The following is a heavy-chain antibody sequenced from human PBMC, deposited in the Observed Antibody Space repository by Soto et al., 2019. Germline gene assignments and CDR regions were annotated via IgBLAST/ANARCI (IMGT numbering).Heavy chain of an antibody. D-gene: IGHD3-16*01. V-gene: IGHV1-18*01. CDR2: ISGYNGNT. CDR3: ARDRGGDGMDV. Sequence: QVQLVQSGAEVKKPGASVKVSCKASGYTFSSYGISWVRQAPGQGLEWMGWISGYNGNTNYAQKLQGRVPMTVDTSTSTGYMELRSLRSDDTAVYDCARDRGGDGMDVWGQGTTVTVSS. CDR1: GYTFSSYG. J-gene: IGHJ6*02.